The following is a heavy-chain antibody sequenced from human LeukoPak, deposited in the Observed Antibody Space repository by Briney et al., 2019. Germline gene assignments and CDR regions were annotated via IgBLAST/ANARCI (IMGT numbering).Heavy chain of an antibody. J-gene: IGHJ4*02. CDR2: VSPNSANT. Sequence: ASVKVSCKASGYTFTGYYMHWVRQAPGQGLEWMGWVSPNSANTAYAQKFQGGVTMTRNTSISTAYMELSSLRSEDTAVYYCAIKLSSGGYWGQGTLVTVSS. CDR3: AIKLSSGGY. V-gene: IGHV1-8*02. D-gene: IGHD3-22*01. CDR1: GYTFTGYY.